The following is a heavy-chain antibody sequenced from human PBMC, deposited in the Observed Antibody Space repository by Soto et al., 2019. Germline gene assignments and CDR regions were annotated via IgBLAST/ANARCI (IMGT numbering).Heavy chain of an antibody. D-gene: IGHD3-22*01. J-gene: IGHJ1*01. CDR1: GYTFTHYH. Sequence: ASVKVSCKASGYTFTHYHVYWVRQAPGRGLEWLGMINPSGGSTTYAQNLQGRVTMTRDTSTNTVYMELSSLRSEDTAVYYCAREAINSSGYSRYFQHWGQGTLVTVSS. CDR3: AREAINSSGYSRYFQH. CDR2: INPSGGST. V-gene: IGHV1-46*01.